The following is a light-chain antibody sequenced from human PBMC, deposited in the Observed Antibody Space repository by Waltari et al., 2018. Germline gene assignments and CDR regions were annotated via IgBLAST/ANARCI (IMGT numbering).Light chain of an antibody. CDR2: GAS. CDR3: QQYDDWPPWT. V-gene: IGKV3-15*01. J-gene: IGKJ1*01. CDR1: QTVSDP. Sequence: RASQTVSDPIAWYQPKPGQAPRLLIYGASARATGNPARFSGSGSGTQFTLTISSLQSEDFAVYFCQQYDDWPPWTFGQGTKVEMK.